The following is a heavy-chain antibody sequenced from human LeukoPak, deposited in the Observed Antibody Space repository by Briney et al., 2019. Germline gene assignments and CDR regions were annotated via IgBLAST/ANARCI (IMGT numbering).Heavy chain of an antibody. J-gene: IGHJ4*02. V-gene: IGHV3-30*02. CDR3: ARVGSGWYYFDY. D-gene: IGHD6-19*01. CDR2: IRYDGSNK. CDR1: GFTFSSYG. Sequence: PGGSLRLSCAASGFTFSSYGMHWVRQAPGKGLEWVAFIRYDGSNKYYADSVKGRFTISRDNSKNTLYLQMNSLRAEDTAVYYCARVGSGWYYFDYWGQGTLVTVSS.